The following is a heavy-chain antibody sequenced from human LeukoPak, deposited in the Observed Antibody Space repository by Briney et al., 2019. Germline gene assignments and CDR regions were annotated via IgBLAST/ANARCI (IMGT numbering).Heavy chain of an antibody. CDR1: GFTFDDYA. J-gene: IGHJ3*02. D-gene: IGHD3-3*01. CDR3: ARGNLDLRAFDI. Sequence: PGRSLRLSCATSGFTFDDYAMYWVRQAPGKGLEWVSGISWNSGSIAYADSVKGRFTISRDNAKNSLYLQMNSLRVEDTALYYCARGNLDLRAFDIWGQGTMVTVSS. CDR2: ISWNSGSI. V-gene: IGHV3-9*01.